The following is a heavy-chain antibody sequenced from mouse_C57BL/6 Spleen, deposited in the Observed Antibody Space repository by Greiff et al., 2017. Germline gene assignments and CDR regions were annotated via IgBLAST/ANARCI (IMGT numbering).Heavy chain of an antibody. CDR2: IHPNSGST. J-gene: IGHJ4*01. Sequence: VQLQQPGAELVKPGASVKLSCKASGYTFTSYWMHWVKQRPGQGLEWIGMIHPNSGSTNYNEKFKSKATLTVDKSSSTAYMRLSSLTSEDSAVYYCARDGTHAMDYWGQGTSVTVSS. CDR1: GYTFTSYW. CDR3: ARDGTHAMDY. D-gene: IGHD2-1*01. V-gene: IGHV1-64*01.